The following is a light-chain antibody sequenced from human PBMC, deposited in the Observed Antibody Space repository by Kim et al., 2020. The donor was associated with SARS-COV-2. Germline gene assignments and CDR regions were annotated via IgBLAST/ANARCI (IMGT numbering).Light chain of an antibody. V-gene: IGKV3-20*01. Sequence: SPGEGATLSCRASQTINNNYLAWYPQKPGQAPRLLMYGASSRATGIPDRFSGSGSGTDFTLTISRLEPEDFAMYYCQQYGSSPRTFGQGTKVDIK. CDR2: GAS. CDR3: QQYGSSPRT. CDR1: QTINNNY. J-gene: IGKJ1*01.